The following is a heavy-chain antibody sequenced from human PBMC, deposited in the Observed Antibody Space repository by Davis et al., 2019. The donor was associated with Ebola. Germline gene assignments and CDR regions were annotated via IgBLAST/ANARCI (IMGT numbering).Heavy chain of an antibody. CDR2: IYHSGST. CDR1: GGSISSSNW. J-gene: IGHJ4*02. Sequence: MPGGSLRLSCAVSGGSISSSNWWSWVRQPPGKGLEWIGEIYHSGSTNYNPSLKSRVTISVDKSKNQFSLKLSSVTAADTAVYYCARGLGYSGYPFDYWGQGTLVTVSS. D-gene: IGHD5-12*01. CDR3: ARGLGYSGYPFDY. V-gene: IGHV4-4*02.